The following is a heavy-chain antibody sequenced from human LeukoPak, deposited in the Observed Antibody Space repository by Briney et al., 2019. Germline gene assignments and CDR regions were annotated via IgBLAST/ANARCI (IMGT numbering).Heavy chain of an antibody. V-gene: IGHV3-23*01. J-gene: IGHJ4*02. CDR3: AKDLWTVTTHPVVYGHYFDY. CDR2: TSADGPT. Sequence: TGGSLRLSCAASGFTFSSSPMSWVRQAPGKGLDWVSSTSADGPTYYADSVKGRFTISRDNSKNTLYLQMNSLRAEDTAVYYCAKDLWTVTTHPVVYGHYFDYWGQGTLVTVSS. CDR1: GFTFSSSP. D-gene: IGHD4-17*01.